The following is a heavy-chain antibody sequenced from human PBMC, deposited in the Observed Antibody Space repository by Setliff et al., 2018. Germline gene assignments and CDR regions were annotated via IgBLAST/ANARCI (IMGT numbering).Heavy chain of an antibody. Sequence: SETLSLTCTVSGGSISSSSYYWGWIRQPPGKGLEWIGSIYYSGSTYYNPSLKSRVTISIDASKKQFSLRLNSVTAADTAAYFCARGDSSGYYYIVSDYWGQGKLVTVSS. V-gene: IGHV4-39*07. CDR1: GGSISSSSYY. J-gene: IGHJ4*02. D-gene: IGHD3-22*01. CDR2: IYYSGST. CDR3: ARGDSSGYYYIVSDY.